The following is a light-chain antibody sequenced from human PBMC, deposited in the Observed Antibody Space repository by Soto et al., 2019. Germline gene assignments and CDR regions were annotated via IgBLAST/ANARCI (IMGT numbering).Light chain of an antibody. J-gene: IGLJ3*02. CDR1: STDIGTYNS. CDR2: EVI. CDR3: CSYAGSRTFV. V-gene: IGLV2-23*02. Sequence: QSALTQPASVSGSPGRSITISCTGTSTDIGTYNSVSWYQHHPGKAPKLLIFEVIDRPSGVSDRFSGSKSGDTASLTISGLRAEDEADYYCCSYAGSRTFVFGGGTQLTVL.